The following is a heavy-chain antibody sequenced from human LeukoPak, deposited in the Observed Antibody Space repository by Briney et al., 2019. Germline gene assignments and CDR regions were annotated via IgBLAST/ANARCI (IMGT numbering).Heavy chain of an antibody. V-gene: IGHV4-34*01. Sequence: PSETLSLSCAVYXGSFRGYYWSWIRQPPGTXXXXXXXXXXXGSTKYNPSLKSRVXXXVDTSKNQVSQRLSSVTAADTAVYYCARGRSRDDVWGSYRTFDYWGQGTLVTVSS. D-gene: IGHD3-16*02. J-gene: IGHJ4*02. CDR2: XXXXGST. CDR1: XGSFRGYY. CDR3: ARGRSRDDVWGSYRTFDY.